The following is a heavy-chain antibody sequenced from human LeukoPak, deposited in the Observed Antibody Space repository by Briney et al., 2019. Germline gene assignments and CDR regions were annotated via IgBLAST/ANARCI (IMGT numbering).Heavy chain of an antibody. V-gene: IGHV3-74*01. J-gene: IGHJ5*02. CDR1: VFTFSKYW. CDR2: INSDGSSA. Sequence: GGSLRLSCEASVFTFSKYWMQRVRQAPGKGLLWVSRINSDGSSATYADSVKDRFNISRDNAKNTLYLQMNILRAEVLAVYYFASHRVVRGVFAPWGQGTLVTVSS. CDR3: ASHRVVRGVFAP. D-gene: IGHD3-10*01.